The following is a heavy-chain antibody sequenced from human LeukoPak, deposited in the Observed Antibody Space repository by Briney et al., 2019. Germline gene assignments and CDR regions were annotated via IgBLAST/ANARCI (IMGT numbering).Heavy chain of an antibody. CDR2: IYYSGST. V-gene: IGHV4-39*01. CDR1: GGSISSSSYY. D-gene: IGHD2-15*01. Sequence: SETLSLTCTVSGGSISSSSYYWGWIRQPPGKGLEWIGSIYYSGSTYYNPSLKSRVTISVDTSKNQFSLKLSSVTAADTAVYYCARLRSCSGGGCYREDYWGQGTLVTVSS. CDR3: ARLRSCSGGGCYREDY. J-gene: IGHJ4*02.